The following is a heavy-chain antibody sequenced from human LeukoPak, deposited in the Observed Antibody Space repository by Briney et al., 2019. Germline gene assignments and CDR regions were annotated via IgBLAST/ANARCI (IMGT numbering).Heavy chain of an antibody. D-gene: IGHD3-10*01. CDR2: ISAYNGNT. Sequence: ASVKVSCTASGYTFTSYGISWVRQAPGQGLEWMGWISAYNGNTNYAQKLQGRVTMATDTSTSTAYMELRSLRSDDTAVYYCARDGVNRGVYGYWGQGTLVTVSS. CDR3: ARDGVNRGVYGY. J-gene: IGHJ4*02. CDR1: GYTFTSYG. V-gene: IGHV1-18*01.